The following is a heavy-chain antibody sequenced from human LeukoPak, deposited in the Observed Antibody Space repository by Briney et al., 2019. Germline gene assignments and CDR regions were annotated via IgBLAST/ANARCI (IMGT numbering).Heavy chain of an antibody. Sequence: GESLKISCKGSGYSFTSYWIGWVRQMPGKGLEWMGIIYPGDSDTRYSPSFQGQVTISADKSISTAYLQWSSLKASDTAMYYCARQIAVAARGGDWFDPWGQGTLVTVPS. D-gene: IGHD6-19*01. V-gene: IGHV5-51*01. CDR3: ARQIAVAARGGDWFDP. CDR2: IYPGDSDT. CDR1: GYSFTSYW. J-gene: IGHJ5*02.